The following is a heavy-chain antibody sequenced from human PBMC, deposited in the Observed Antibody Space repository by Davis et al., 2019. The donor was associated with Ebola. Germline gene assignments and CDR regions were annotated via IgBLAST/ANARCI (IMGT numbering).Heavy chain of an antibody. CDR2: IYYSGST. CDR1: GGSISSYY. D-gene: IGHD2-15*01. CDR3: ARGRSGCSGGSCYSRVYYYYYYGMDV. V-gene: IGHV4-59*08. Sequence: SETLSLTCTVSGGSISSYYWSWIRQPPGKGLEWIGYIYYSGSTNYNPSLKSRVTISVDTSKNQFSLKLSSVTAADTAVYYCARGRSGCSGGSCYSRVYYYYYYGMDVWGQGTTVTVSS. J-gene: IGHJ6*02.